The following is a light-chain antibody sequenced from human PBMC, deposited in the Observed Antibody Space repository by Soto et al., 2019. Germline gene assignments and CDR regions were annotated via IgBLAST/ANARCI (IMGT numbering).Light chain of an antibody. V-gene: IGKV1-12*01. J-gene: IGKJ4*01. Sequence: DNQLTQAPSSISASVGDRVTITCRASQAVNSWLAWFQQKPGMAPKLVIYDVSSLQSGVPSRFSGSGAGTDFTLTISSLQPEDFATYYCQQANSFPLTFGGGTKVDIK. CDR2: DVS. CDR1: QAVNSW. CDR3: QQANSFPLT.